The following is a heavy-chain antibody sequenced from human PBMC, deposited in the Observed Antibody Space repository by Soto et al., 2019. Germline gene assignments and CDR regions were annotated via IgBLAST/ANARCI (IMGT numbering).Heavy chain of an antibody. CDR3: AGGSYYEYYYYGMDV. J-gene: IGHJ6*02. CDR1: GYTFTGYY. V-gene: IGHV1-2*02. Sequence: QVQLVQSGAEVKKPGASVKVSCKASGYTFTGYYMHWVRQAPGQGLEWMGWINPNSGGTNYAQKFQGRVTMTRDTSISTAYMELSRLRSDDTAVYYCAGGSYYEYYYYGMDVWGQGTTVTVSS. CDR2: INPNSGGT. D-gene: IGHD1-26*01.